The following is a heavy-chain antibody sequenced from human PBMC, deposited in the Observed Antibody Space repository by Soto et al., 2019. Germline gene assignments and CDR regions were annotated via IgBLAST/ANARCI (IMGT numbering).Heavy chain of an antibody. D-gene: IGHD2-8*01. Sequence: GASVKVSCKASGYTFTSYYMHWVRQAPGQGLEWMGIINPSGGSTSYAQKFQGRVTMTRDTSTSTVYMELSSLRSEDTAMYYCARADKEGVYTDYWGQGTLVTVSS. V-gene: IGHV1-46*03. CDR2: INPSGGST. J-gene: IGHJ4*02. CDR1: GYTFTSYY. CDR3: ARADKEGVYTDY.